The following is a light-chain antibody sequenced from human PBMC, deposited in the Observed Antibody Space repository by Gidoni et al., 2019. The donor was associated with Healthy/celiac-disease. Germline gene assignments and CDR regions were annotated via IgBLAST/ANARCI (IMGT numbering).Light chain of an antibody. V-gene: IGKV3-15*01. CDR2: GAS. Sequence: DIVMTHSPATLSVSPGERPTLSCRASKSVSSNLSWSQKNPGQAPRLLIYGASTRATGIPARCSGSGSGTEFTITISSLQYEDFAVYYCQQYNNWPPYTFGQGTKLEIK. J-gene: IGKJ2*01. CDR1: KSVSSN. CDR3: QQYNNWPPYT.